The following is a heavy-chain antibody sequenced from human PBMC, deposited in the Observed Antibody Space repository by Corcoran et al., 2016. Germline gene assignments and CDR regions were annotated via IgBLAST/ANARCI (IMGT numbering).Heavy chain of an antibody. V-gene: IGHV3-21*01. CDR2: ISSSSSYI. Sequence: EVQLVESGGGLVKPGGSLRLSCAASGFTFSSYSMNWVRQAPGKGLEWVSSISSSSSYIYYADSVKGRFTISRDNAKNSLYLQMNSLRAEDTAVYYCARAGPDIVVVLAASDAFDIWGQGTMVTVSS. CDR1: GFTFSSYS. CDR3: ARAGPDIVVVLAASDAFDI. D-gene: IGHD2-2*01. J-gene: IGHJ3*02.